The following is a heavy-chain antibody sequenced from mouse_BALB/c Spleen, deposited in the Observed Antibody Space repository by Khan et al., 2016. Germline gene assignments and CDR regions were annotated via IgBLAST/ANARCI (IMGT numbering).Heavy chain of an antibody. CDR2: IHPSDSES. CDR1: GYSFTRYW. Sequence: QVQLQQSGTELVRPGASVKLSCKASGYSFTRYWMNWVKQRPGQGLEWIGMIHPSDSESRLNQKFKDKATLTVDNSSSIAYMPLSSPTSEDSAVYYCTRSAYGNHPYYAMDDWGQGTSVTVSS. D-gene: IGHD2-1*01. J-gene: IGHJ4*01. CDR3: TRSAYGNHPYYAMDD. V-gene: IGHV1-61*01.